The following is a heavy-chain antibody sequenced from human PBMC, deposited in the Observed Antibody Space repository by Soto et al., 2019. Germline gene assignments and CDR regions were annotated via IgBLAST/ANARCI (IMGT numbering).Heavy chain of an antibody. D-gene: IGHD3-3*01. CDR3: ARGDFWSCRHMGDYMDV. CDR1: GGSFSGYY. J-gene: IGHJ6*03. Sequence: QVQLQQWGAGLLKPSETLSLTCAVYGGSFSGYYWSWIRQPPGKGLEWIGEINHSGSTNYNPSLKSRVTISVDTSKNQFSLKLSSMTAADTAVYYCARGDFWSCRHMGDYMDVWGKGTTVTVSS. V-gene: IGHV4-34*01. CDR2: INHSGST.